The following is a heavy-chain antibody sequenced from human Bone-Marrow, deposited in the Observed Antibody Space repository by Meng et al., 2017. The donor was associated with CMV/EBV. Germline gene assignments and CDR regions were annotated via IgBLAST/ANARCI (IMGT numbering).Heavy chain of an antibody. J-gene: IGHJ4*02. CDR3: VRGGAAADWGGFFDY. D-gene: IGHD6-13*01. V-gene: IGHV3-74*01. Sequence: GGSLRLSCAASGFTFNSYWMHWVRQAPGKGLVWVSCINNDGSSTSYADSVKGRFTISRDNSKNTVYMRMNNLRAGDMAVYYCVRGGAAADWGGFFDYWGQGTLVTVSS. CDR2: INNDGSST. CDR1: GFTFNSYW.